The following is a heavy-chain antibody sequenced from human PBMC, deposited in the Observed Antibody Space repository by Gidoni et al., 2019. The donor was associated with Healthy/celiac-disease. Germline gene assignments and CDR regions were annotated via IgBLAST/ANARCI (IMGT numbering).Heavy chain of an antibody. V-gene: IGHV4-59*01. CDR3: ARAMVATAEAVYFDY. D-gene: IGHD5-12*01. Sequence: QVQLQESAPGLVKPSETLSPTCTGSGGSICSYYWSWIRQPPGKGLEGIGYIYYSGNTNYNPSLKSRVTISVDTSKNQFSLKLSSVTAADTAVYYCARAMVATAEAVYFDYWGQGTLVTVSS. CDR2: IYYSGNT. CDR1: GGSICSYY. J-gene: IGHJ4*02.